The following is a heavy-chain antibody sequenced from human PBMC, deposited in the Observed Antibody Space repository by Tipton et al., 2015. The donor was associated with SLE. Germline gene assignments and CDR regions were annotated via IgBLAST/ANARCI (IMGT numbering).Heavy chain of an antibody. CDR1: GGSISSYY. V-gene: IGHV4-59*08. J-gene: IGHJ3*02. CDR3: ARLGEEMADDAFDI. D-gene: IGHD5-24*01. CDR2: IHYSGST. Sequence: TLSLTCTVSGGSISSYYWSWIRQPPGKGLEWIGYIHYSGSTNYNPSLKSRVTISVDTSKNQFSLRLSPVTAADTAVYYCARLGEEMADDAFDIWGQGTMVTVSS.